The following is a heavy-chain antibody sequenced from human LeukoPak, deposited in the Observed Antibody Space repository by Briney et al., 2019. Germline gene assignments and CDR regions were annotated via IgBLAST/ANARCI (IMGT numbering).Heavy chain of an antibody. CDR1: GFTFDDYG. D-gene: IGHD1-26*01. CDR3: ARDPYSGTYGDTYYYYMDV. CDR2: INWSGGST. V-gene: IGHV3-20*04. J-gene: IGHJ6*03. Sequence: PGGSLRLSCAASGFTFDDYGLSWVRQAPGKGLEWVSGINWSGGSTGYADSVKGRFTISRDNAKNSLYLQMNSLRAEDTAVYYCARDPYSGTYGDTYYYYMDVWGKGTTVTISS.